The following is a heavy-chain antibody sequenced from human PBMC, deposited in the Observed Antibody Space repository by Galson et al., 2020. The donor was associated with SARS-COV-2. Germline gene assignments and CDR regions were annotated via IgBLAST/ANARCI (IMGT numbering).Heavy chain of an antibody. J-gene: IGHJ4*02. CDR1: GNTFIGYY. CDR2: VDPNNGGT. D-gene: IGHD2-21*02. Sequence: ASVKVSCKASGNTFIGYYFHWVRQAPGRGLEWMGWVDPNNGGTNYAQKFQGRVTMTRDTSISTAYMELSSLTSDDTAVYFCARDLYGGVWAGGYWDQGTLVTVSS. V-gene: IGHV1-2*02. CDR3: ARDLYGGVWAGGY.